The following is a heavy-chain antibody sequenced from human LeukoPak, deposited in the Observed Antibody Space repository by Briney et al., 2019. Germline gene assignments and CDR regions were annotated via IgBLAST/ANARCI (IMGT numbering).Heavy chain of an antibody. Sequence: PGGSLRLSCAASGFMFSSYWMHWVRQVPGKGLAWVSRIKTDGSSAHYADSVRGRFTISRDNAKSTLFLQMNSLRDEDTAVYYCAREGETWGILIWGQGTMVTVSS. CDR1: GFMFSSYW. CDR2: IKTDGSSA. V-gene: IGHV3-74*01. J-gene: IGHJ3*02. D-gene: IGHD7-27*01. CDR3: AREGETWGILI.